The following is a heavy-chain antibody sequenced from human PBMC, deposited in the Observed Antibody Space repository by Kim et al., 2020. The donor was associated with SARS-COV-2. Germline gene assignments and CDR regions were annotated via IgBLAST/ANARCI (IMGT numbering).Heavy chain of an antibody. D-gene: IGHD3-22*01. V-gene: IGHV4-39*01. CDR2: IYYSGST. CDR1: GGSISSSSYY. Sequence: SETLSLTCTVSGGSISSSSYYWGWIRQPPGKGLEWIGSIYYSGSTYYNPSLKSRVTISVDTSKNQFSLKLSSVTAADTAVYYCGGNYYGGKGAFDIWGQGTMVTVSS. CDR3: GGNYYGGKGAFDI. J-gene: IGHJ3*02.